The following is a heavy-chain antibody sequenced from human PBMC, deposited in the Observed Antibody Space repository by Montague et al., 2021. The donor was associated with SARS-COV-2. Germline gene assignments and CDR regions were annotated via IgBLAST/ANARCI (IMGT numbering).Heavy chain of an antibody. V-gene: IGHV4-61*01. CDR3: ARVPDSGTYWSGDY. J-gene: IGHJ4*02. Sequence: SETLSLTCTVSGASVASGNFYWSWIRQPPGKGLEWIGYMYYTGHTNYNPSLESRVTMPVDPSKNQFSLTLTSVTAADAAVYYCARVPDSGTYWSGDYWGQGTLVTVSS. CDR1: GASVASGNFY. CDR2: MYYTGHT. D-gene: IGHD1-26*01.